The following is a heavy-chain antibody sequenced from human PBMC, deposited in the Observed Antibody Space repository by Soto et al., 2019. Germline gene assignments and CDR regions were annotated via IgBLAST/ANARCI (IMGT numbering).Heavy chain of an antibody. D-gene: IGHD4-17*01. Sequence: SVKASCKASGCTFTSYYMQWVRQAPGQGLEWMGIINPSGGSTSYAQKFQGRVTMTRDTSTSTVYMELSSLRSEDTAVYYCARDTFGDPTSPSFDYWGQGTLVTVSS. CDR1: GCTFTSYY. V-gene: IGHV1-46*01. J-gene: IGHJ4*02. CDR3: ARDTFGDPTSPSFDY. CDR2: INPSGGST.